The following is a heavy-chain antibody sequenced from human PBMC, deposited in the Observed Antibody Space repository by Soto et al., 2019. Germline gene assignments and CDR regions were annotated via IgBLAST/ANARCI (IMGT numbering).Heavy chain of an antibody. CDR3: ARGKIVVVPAAPIKTYYYYGMDV. J-gene: IGHJ6*02. Sequence: TSETLSLTCAVYGGSFSGYYWSWIRQPPGKGLEWIGEINHSGSTNYNPSLKSRVTISVDTSKNQFSLKLSSVTAADTAVYYCARGKIVVVPAAPIKTYYYYGMDVWGQGTTVTVSS. CDR1: GGSFSGYY. D-gene: IGHD2-2*01. CDR2: INHSGST. V-gene: IGHV4-34*01.